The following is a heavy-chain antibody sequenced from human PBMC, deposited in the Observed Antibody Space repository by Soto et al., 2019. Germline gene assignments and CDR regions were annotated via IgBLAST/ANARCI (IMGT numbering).Heavy chain of an antibody. CDR3: VMVDNYVTPTPQDV. CDR1: GYIFVNYV. CDR2: ISPYTGNT. V-gene: IGHV1-18*01. J-gene: IGHJ6*02. Sequence: QVQLVQSGDEVKKPGASVKVSCKASGYIFVNYVIAWVRQAPGQGLEWMGWISPYTGNTHSATKVQGRLTMTTDTSTSTAYMDLGRLTSDDTAVYYCVMVDNYVTPTPQDVWGQGTTVTVSS. D-gene: IGHD3-16*01.